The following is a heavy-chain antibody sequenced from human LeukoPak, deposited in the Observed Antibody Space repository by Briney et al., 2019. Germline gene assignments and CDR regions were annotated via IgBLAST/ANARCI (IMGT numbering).Heavy chain of an antibody. D-gene: IGHD3-10*01. J-gene: IGHJ6*02. Sequence: ASVKVSCKASGYTVTSYDINWVRQATGQGLEWMGWMNPNSGNTGYAQKFQGRVTMTRNTSISTAYMELSSLRSEDTAVYYCAKGTLTMVRGVRVVTYGMDVWGQGTTVTVSS. V-gene: IGHV1-8*01. CDR2: MNPNSGNT. CDR1: GYTVTSYD. CDR3: AKGTLTMVRGVRVVTYGMDV.